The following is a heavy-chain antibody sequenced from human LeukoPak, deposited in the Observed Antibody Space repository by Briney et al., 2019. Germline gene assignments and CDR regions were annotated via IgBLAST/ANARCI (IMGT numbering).Heavy chain of an antibody. J-gene: IGHJ6*03. CDR2: IYHSGST. CDR3: ARDATTTSYYYMDV. D-gene: IGHD1-26*01. CDR1: GYSISSDYS. V-gene: IGHV4-38-2*02. Sequence: KASETLSLTCTVSGYSISSDYSWGWIRQPPGKGLEWIGSIYHSGSTFYKSSLKGRVTISVDTSKNQFSLKLTSVTAADTAVYYCARDATTTSYYYMDVWGKGTTVTVSS.